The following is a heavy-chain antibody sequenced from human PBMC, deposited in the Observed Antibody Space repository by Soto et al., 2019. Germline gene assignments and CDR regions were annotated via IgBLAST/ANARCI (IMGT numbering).Heavy chain of an antibody. CDR1: GGSISSSSYY. CDR3: ARRLSRSGSYYYYYGMDV. D-gene: IGHD1-26*01. V-gene: IGHV4-39*01. Sequence: SETLSLTCTVSGGSISSSSYYWGWIRQPPGKGLEWIGSIYYSGSTYYNPSLKSRVTISVDTSKNQFSLKLSSVTAADTAVYYCARRLSRSGSYYYYYGMDVWGQGTTVTVSS. J-gene: IGHJ6*02. CDR2: IYYSGST.